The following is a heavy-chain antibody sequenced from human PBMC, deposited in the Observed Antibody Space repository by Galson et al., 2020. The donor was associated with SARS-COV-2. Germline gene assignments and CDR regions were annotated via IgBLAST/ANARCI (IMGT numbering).Heavy chain of an antibody. CDR2: IKPSGGT. J-gene: IGHJ4*02. Sequence: SQASETLSLNCVVYGGSFSNYYWSWIRQPPGKGLEWIGEIKPSGGTNYNPSLKSRISMSVDTSKNQFSLRLSSVTAADTALYYCARSNDYVGGSFRREAWEMYYFDYWGQGTLVTVSS. D-gene: IGHD3-16*02. CDR1: GGSFSNYY. CDR3: ARSNDYVGGSFRREAWEMYYFDY. V-gene: IGHV4-34*01.